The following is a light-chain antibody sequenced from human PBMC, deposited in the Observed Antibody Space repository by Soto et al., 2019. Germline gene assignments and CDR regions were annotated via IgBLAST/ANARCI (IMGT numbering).Light chain of an antibody. Sequence: DIQMTQSPSTLSGSVGDRVTITCRASQTISSWLAWYQQKPGKAPKLLIYKASTLKSGVPSRFSGSGSGTEFTLTISSLQPDDFATYYCQHYSRYSVVFGQGTKVELK. CDR3: QHYSRYSVV. CDR1: QTISSW. V-gene: IGKV1-5*03. J-gene: IGKJ1*01. CDR2: KAS.